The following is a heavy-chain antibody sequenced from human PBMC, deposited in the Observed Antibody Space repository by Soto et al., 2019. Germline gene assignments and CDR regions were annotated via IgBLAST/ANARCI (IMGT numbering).Heavy chain of an antibody. V-gene: IGHV4-61*01. D-gene: IGHD3-10*01. CDR2: IYYSGST. CDR1: GGSVSSTRYY. Sequence: SETLSLTCTVSGGSVSSTRYYWSWIRQPPGKGLEWIGYIYYSGSTNYNPSLKSRVTISVDTSKNQFSLKLSSVTAADTAVYYCARAAADGSELVGWFDPWGQGTLVTVSS. CDR3: ARAAADGSELVGWFDP. J-gene: IGHJ5*02.